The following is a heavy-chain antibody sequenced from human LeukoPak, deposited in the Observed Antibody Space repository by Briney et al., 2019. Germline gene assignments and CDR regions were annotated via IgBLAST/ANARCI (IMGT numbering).Heavy chain of an antibody. J-gene: IGHJ5*02. V-gene: IGHV3-23*01. CDR1: GFTFGSYA. Sequence: GGSLRLSCAASGFTFGSYAMTWVRQAPGKGLEWVSAISGSGSATYYADSVKGRFTISRDNSKNTLYLQMNSLRAEDTAVYYCARSETGAFDPWGQGTLVTVSS. CDR2: ISGSGSAT. CDR3: ARSETGAFDP. D-gene: IGHD1-14*01.